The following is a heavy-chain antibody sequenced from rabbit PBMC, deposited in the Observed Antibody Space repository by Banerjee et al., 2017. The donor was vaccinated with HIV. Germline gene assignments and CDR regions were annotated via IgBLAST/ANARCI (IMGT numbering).Heavy chain of an antibody. CDR3: ARDLAAVTGWNFGL. Sequence: QEQLVESGGGLVQPEGSLTLTCTASGIDFSSYYYMCWVRQAPGKGLEWIGCIYTSSGSALYVSWAKGRFTISRTSSTTVTLQMTSLTAADTATYFCARDLAAVTGWNFGLWGQGTLVTVS. V-gene: IGHV1S45*01. J-gene: IGHJ4*01. D-gene: IGHD7-1*01. CDR2: IYTSSGSA. CDR1: GIDFSSYYY.